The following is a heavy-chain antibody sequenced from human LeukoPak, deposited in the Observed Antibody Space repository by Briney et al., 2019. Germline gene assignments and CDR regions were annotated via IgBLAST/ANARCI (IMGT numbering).Heavy chain of an antibody. Sequence: PSETLSLTCTVSGGSISSTNYYWAWIRQPPGKGLEWFGSISYSGSTYYNPSLKSRVTISVDTSKHQFSLRLSSVTAADTAVYYCTRASRGYSYGFAEYWGQGTLVTVSS. V-gene: IGHV4-39*01. J-gene: IGHJ4*02. D-gene: IGHD5-18*01. CDR1: GGSISSTNYY. CDR2: ISYSGST. CDR3: TRASRGYSYGFAEY.